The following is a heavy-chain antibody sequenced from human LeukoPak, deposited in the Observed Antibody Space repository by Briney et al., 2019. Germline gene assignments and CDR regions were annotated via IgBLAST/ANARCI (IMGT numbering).Heavy chain of an antibody. D-gene: IGHD6-19*01. CDR3: ARKAGYSSGLGAFDI. J-gene: IGHJ3*02. CDR2: ISSSSSTI. CDR1: GFTFSSYS. V-gene: IGHV3-48*02. Sequence: GGSLRLSCAASGFTFSSYSMNWVRQAPGKGLEWVSYISSSSSTIYYADSVKGRFTISRDSAKNSLYLQMNSLRDEDTAVYYCARKAGYSSGLGAFDIWGQGTMVTVSS.